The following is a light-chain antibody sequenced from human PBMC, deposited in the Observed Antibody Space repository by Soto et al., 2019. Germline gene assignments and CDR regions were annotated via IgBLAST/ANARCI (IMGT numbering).Light chain of an antibody. J-gene: IGKJ2*01. Sequence: EIVLTQSPGTLSVSPGERANLSCRASQSVSTNLAWFQQKPGQAPRLLIYGASTRATGIPARLSGSGSGTEFTLTLNSLQSEDFAVYYCQQSNNWPYTFGQGTKLEV. CDR3: QQSNNWPYT. V-gene: IGKV3-15*01. CDR2: GAS. CDR1: QSVSTN.